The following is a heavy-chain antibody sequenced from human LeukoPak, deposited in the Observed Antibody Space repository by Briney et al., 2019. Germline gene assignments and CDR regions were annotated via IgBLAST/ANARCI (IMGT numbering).Heavy chain of an antibody. D-gene: IGHD6-13*01. Sequence: PGGSLRLSCAASGFTISSNYMSWVRQAPGKGLEWVSVIYSGGSTYCADSVEGRFTISRDNSKNTLYLQMNSLRAEDTAVYYCARVGIAAAGTYDWGQGTLVTVSS. J-gene: IGHJ4*02. CDR1: GFTISSNY. CDR2: IYSGGST. V-gene: IGHV3-66*01. CDR3: ARVGIAAAGTYD.